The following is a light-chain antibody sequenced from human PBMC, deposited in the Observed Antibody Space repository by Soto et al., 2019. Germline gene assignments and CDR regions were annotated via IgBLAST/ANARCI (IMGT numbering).Light chain of an antibody. CDR2: EVS. CDR3: SSYTSSSTLV. V-gene: IGLV2-14*01. J-gene: IGLJ2*01. CDR1: SSDVGGYIY. Sequence: QSALTQPASVSGSPGQSITISCTGTSSDVGGYIYVSWYQQHPGKAPKLMIFEVSNRPSGVSNRFSGSKSGNTASLTISGLQAEDAADYYCSSYTSSSTLVFGGGTKLTVL.